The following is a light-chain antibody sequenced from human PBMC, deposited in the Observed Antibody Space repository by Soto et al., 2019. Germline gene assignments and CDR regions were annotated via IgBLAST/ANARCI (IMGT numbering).Light chain of an antibody. J-gene: IGLJ1*01. CDR3: AAWDDSLNGLYV. CDR2: SNN. Sequence: QSFLTQPPSASGTAGQRVTISCSGGSSNIGSNAVTWYRQLPGTAPKLLIYSNNQRPSGVPDRFSGSKSGTSASLAISGLQSDDEADYYCAAWDDSLNGLYVFGSGTKVTVL. CDR1: SSNIGSNA. V-gene: IGLV1-44*01.